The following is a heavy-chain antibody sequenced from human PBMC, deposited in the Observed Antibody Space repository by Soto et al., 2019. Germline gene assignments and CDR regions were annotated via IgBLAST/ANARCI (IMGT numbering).Heavy chain of an antibody. V-gene: IGHV1-18*04. J-gene: IGHJ6*02. CDR1: CYSFTTHG. D-gene: IGHD4-17*01. CDR2: ISAYNGDT. CDR3: ARDPPFSGILRGTPLMDV. Sequence: GAAVKVSCKASCYSFTTHGISWVRRAPGHGLEWMGWISAYNGDTHYVQRFQGRLTMTTDTSTSTAYMELRSLTSDDTAVYYCARDPPFSGILRGTPLMDVWGQGTTVTVSS.